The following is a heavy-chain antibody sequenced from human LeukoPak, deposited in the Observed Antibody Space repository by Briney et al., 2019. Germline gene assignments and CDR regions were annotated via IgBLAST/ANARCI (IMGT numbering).Heavy chain of an antibody. D-gene: IGHD3-22*01. CDR2: FSSSSSYI. CDR1: GFTFSSYS. CDR3: ARDPGPEYYYDSSGYYRYLDY. J-gene: IGHJ4*02. V-gene: IGHV3-21*01. Sequence: GGSLRLSCAASGFTFSSYSMNWVRQAPGKGLEWVSSFSSSSSYIYYADSVKGRFTISRDNAKNSLYLQMNSLRAEDTAVYYCARDPGPEYYYDSSGYYRYLDYWGQGTLVTVSS.